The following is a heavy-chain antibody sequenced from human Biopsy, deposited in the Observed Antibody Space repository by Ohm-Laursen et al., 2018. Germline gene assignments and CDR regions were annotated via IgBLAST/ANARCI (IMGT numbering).Heavy chain of an antibody. V-gene: IGHV1-2*02. D-gene: IGHD3-3*01. J-gene: IGHJ4*02. CDR2: IYPNSGDT. CDR1: GGAFLGYY. CDR3: ARDLLEWSLPS. Sequence: ASVKVSCKAPGGAFLGYYLHWVRQAPGQGLEWMGSIYPNSGDTDFAQKFQGRVSMTRDTSVSTAYLELSSLRSDDTAIYYCARDLLEWSLPSWGQGTLVTVSS.